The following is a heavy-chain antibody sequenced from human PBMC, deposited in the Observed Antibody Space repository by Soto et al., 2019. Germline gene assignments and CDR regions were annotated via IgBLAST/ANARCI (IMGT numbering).Heavy chain of an antibody. V-gene: IGHV3-23*01. D-gene: IGHD3-10*01. J-gene: IGHJ5*02. CDR3: ARVGPYDSQSYMFRYDRFDP. CDR2: ISGSGTIT. Sequence: GGSLRLSCAASGFTFSSNAMSWVRQAPGKGLEWVSGISGSGTITYYADSVKGRCTISRDNSKNTLYLQMNSLRAEDTAVYYCARVGPYDSQSYMFRYDRFDPWGQGTXVTVSS. CDR1: GFTFSSNA.